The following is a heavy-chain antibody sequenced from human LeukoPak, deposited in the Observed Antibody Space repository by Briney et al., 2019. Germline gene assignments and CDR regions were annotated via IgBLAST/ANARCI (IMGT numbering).Heavy chain of an antibody. Sequence: GASVKVSCKAPGYTFTSYGISWVRQAPGQGLEWMGWISAYNGNTNYAQKLQGRVTMTTDTSTSTAYMELRSLRSDDTAVYYCARDRYDYVWGSYRTLYYWGQGTLVTVSS. CDR1: GYTFTSYG. V-gene: IGHV1-18*01. CDR3: ARDRYDYVWGSYRTLYY. D-gene: IGHD3-16*02. CDR2: ISAYNGNT. J-gene: IGHJ4*02.